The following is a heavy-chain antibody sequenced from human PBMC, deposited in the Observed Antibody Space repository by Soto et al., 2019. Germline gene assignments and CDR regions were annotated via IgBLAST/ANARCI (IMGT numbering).Heavy chain of an antibody. CDR1: GGTFSSYA. Sequence: GASVKVSCKASGGTFSSYAISWVRQAPGQGLEWMGGIIPIFGIANYAQKFQGRVTITADESTSTAYMELSSLRSEDTAVYYCARGTLWFGESNWYFDLWGRGTLVTVSS. V-gene: IGHV1-69*13. J-gene: IGHJ2*01. D-gene: IGHD3-10*01. CDR3: ARGTLWFGESNWYFDL. CDR2: IIPIFGIA.